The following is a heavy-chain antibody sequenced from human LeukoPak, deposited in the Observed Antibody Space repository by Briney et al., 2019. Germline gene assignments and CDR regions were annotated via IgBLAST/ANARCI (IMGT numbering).Heavy chain of an antibody. CDR3: TTDYDFWSGLHDY. D-gene: IGHD3-3*01. V-gene: IGHV3-15*01. CDR2: SKIDGVTT. Sequence: SKIDGVTTDYAASVKGRFTSSRDDTKKKLYMQMDSLKTEDTAVYYCTTDYDFWSGLHDYWGQGTLVTVSS. J-gene: IGHJ4*02.